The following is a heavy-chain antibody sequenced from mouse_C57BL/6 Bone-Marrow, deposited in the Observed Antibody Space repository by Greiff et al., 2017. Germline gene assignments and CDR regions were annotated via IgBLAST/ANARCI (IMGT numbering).Heavy chain of an antibody. V-gene: IGHV5-6*01. Sequence: EVQVVESGGDLVKPGGSLKLSCAASGFTFSSYGMSWVRQTPDKRLEWVATISSGGSYTYYPDSVKGRFTISRDNAKNTLYLQMSSLKSEDTAMYYCARQGDYYGSSPFAYWGQGTLVTVSA. CDR1: GFTFSSYG. CDR2: ISSGGSYT. D-gene: IGHD1-1*01. J-gene: IGHJ3*01. CDR3: ARQGDYYGSSPFAY.